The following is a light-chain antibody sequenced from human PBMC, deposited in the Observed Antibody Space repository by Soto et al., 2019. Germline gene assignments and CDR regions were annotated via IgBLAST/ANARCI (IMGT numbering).Light chain of an antibody. CDR1: QSVNIY. V-gene: IGKV3D-15*01. CDR3: QQGNTWPWT. Sequence: IVMTQSPATPSVSPGERATLPCRASQSVNIYLAWYQQKPGQAPRLLIFGASSRATGIPGRFSGSGSGTDFTLIISSLEPEDFAFYYCQQGNTWPWTFGQGTKVDIK. J-gene: IGKJ1*01. CDR2: GAS.